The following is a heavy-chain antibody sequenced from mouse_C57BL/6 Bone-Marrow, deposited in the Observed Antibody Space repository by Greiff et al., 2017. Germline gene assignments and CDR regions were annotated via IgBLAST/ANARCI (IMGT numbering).Heavy chain of an antibody. J-gene: IGHJ1*03. CDR2: INPNNGGS. Sequence: EVQLQQSGPELVKPGASVKMSCKASGYTFTDYNMHWVKQSHGKSLEWIGYINPNNGGSSYNQKFKGKATLTVNKSSSTAYMERRSLTSEESAVYYWARGGYYYGSSYGGYFDVWGTGTTVTVSS. V-gene: IGHV1-22*01. CDR3: ARGGYYYGSSYGGYFDV. D-gene: IGHD1-1*01. CDR1: GYTFTDYN.